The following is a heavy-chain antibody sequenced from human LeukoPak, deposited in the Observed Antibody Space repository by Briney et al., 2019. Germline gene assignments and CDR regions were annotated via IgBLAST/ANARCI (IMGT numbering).Heavy chain of an antibody. V-gene: IGHV4-59*01. D-gene: IGHD2/OR15-2a*01. J-gene: IGHJ5*02. CDR3: ARASTSSANWFDP. CDR2: IYYSGST. CDR1: GGSISSYY. Sequence: SETLSLTCTVSGGSISSYYWSWIRQPPGKGLEWIGYIYYSGSTYYNPSLKSRVTISVDTSKNQFSLKLSSVTAADTAVYYCARASTSSANWFDPWGQGTLVTVSS.